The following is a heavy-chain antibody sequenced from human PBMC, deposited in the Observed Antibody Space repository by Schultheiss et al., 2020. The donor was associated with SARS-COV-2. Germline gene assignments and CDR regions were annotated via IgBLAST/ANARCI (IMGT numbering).Heavy chain of an antibody. CDR3: AKDRGPYYYYGMDV. CDR2: IIPIFGTA. CDR1: GGTFSSYA. Sequence: SVKVSCKASGGTFSSYAISWVRQAPGQGLEWMGGIIPIFGTANYAQKFQGRVTITADESTSTAYMELSSLRSEDTAVYYCAKDRGPYYYYGMDVWGRGTTVTVSS. J-gene: IGHJ6*02. V-gene: IGHV1-69*13.